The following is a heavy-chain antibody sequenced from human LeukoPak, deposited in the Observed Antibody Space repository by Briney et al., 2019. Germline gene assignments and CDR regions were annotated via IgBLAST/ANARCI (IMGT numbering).Heavy chain of an antibody. D-gene: IGHD3-10*01. V-gene: IGHV3-72*01. Sequence: GGSLRLSCAASGFTFSDHYMDWVRQAPGKGLEWVGRSRNKAKSYTTEYAASVKGRFTISRDDSQNSLYLQMNSLRVEDTAVYYCARALGSGWVYFLGGQGTLVTVSS. CDR3: ARALGSGWVYFL. J-gene: IGHJ4*02. CDR1: GFTFSDHY. CDR2: SRNKAKSYTT.